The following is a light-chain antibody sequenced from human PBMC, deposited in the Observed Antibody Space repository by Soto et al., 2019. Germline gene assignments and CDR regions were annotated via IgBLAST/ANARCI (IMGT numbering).Light chain of an antibody. J-gene: IGLJ2*01. V-gene: IGLV1-40*01. CDR2: GNS. Sequence: QLVLTQPPSVSGAPGQRVTISCTGSSSNIGAGYDVHWYQQLPGTAPKLLIYGNSNRPSGVPDRFSGSKSGTSVSLAITGLQAEDEADYYCQSYDSSLSGYVVFGGGTQLTVL. CDR3: QSYDSSLSGYVV. CDR1: SSNIGAGYD.